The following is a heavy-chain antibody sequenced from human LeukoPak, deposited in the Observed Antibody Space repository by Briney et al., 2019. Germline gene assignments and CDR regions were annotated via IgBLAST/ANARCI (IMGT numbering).Heavy chain of an antibody. Sequence: GGSLRLSCAASGFTFSSYSMTWVRQAPGKGLEWVAVISYDGSNKYYADSVKGRFTISRDNSKNTLYLQMNSLRAEDTAVYYCAKDLRVVVIEAGAPPARGPFDYWGQGTLVTVSS. CDR2: ISYDGSNK. V-gene: IGHV3-30*18. CDR1: GFTFSSYS. D-gene: IGHD3-22*01. CDR3: AKDLRVVVIEAGAPPARGPFDY. J-gene: IGHJ4*02.